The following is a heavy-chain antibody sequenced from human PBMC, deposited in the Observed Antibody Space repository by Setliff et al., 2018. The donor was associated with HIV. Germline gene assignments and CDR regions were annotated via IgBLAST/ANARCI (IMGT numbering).Heavy chain of an antibody. J-gene: IGHJ3*02. CDR3: AKVEIAVAGHDAFDI. V-gene: IGHV3-30*02. CDR1: GFTFSSHA. CDR2: IRYDGSQK. D-gene: IGHD6-19*01. Sequence: PGGSLRLSCAASGFTFSSHAVSWVRQAPGKGLEWVAFIRYDGSQKYYVDSVKGRFTISRDNAKNSLYLQMNSLRAEDTAVYYCAKVEIAVAGHDAFDIWGQGTMVTVSS.